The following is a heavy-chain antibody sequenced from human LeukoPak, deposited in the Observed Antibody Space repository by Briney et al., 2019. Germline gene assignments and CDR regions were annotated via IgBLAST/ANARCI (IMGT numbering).Heavy chain of an antibody. V-gene: IGHV1-2*02. CDR3: ASPEGSSTSCYNCFDY. CDR2: INPNSGGT. Sequence: ASVKVSCKASGYTFTGYYMHWVRQAPGQGLEWMGWINPNSGGTNYAQKFQGRVTMTRDTSISTAYMELSRLRSDDTAVYSCASPEGSSTSCYNCFDYWGQGTLVTVSS. D-gene: IGHD2-2*02. J-gene: IGHJ4*02. CDR1: GYTFTGYY.